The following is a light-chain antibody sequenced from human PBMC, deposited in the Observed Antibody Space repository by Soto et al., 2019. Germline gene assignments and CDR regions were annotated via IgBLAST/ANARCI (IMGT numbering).Light chain of an antibody. CDR1: QSVTSSY. V-gene: IGKV3-20*01. CDR2: GAS. J-gene: IGKJ3*01. Sequence: EIVLTQSPGTLSLSPGERATLSCRASQSVTSSYLAWYQQKPGQAPRLLIYGASSRATGIPDRFSGSGSGTEFTLTISRLEPEDFAVYYCQQYGSSPALFTFGPGTKVDIK. CDR3: QQYGSSPALFT.